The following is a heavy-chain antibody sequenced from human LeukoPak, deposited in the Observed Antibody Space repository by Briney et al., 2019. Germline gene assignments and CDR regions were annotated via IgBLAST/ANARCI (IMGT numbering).Heavy chain of an antibody. V-gene: IGHV3-30-3*01. CDR3: ARDRYFSDSSGYPYDI. CDR1: GFTFSSYA. D-gene: IGHD3-22*01. Sequence: GRSLRLSCAASGFTFSSYAMHWVRQAPGKGLEWVAVISYDGSNKYYADSVKGRFTISRDNSKNTLYLQTNSLRAEDTAVYYCARDRYFSDSSGYPYDIWGQGTMVTVSS. J-gene: IGHJ3*02. CDR2: ISYDGSNK.